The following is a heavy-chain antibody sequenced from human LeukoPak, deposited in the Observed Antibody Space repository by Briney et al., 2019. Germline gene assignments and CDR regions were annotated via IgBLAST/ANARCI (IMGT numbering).Heavy chain of an antibody. CDR3: ARFGNNHYYHGRTTGRLNFDY. Sequence: SETLSLTCAVYGGSFSGYYWSWIRQPPGKGLEWIGEINHSGSTNYNPSLKSRVTISVDTSKNQFSLKLSSVTAADTAVYYCARFGNNHYYHGRTTGRLNFDYWGQGTLVTVSS. J-gene: IGHJ4*02. D-gene: IGHD3-22*01. CDR1: GGSFSGYY. V-gene: IGHV4-34*01. CDR2: INHSGST.